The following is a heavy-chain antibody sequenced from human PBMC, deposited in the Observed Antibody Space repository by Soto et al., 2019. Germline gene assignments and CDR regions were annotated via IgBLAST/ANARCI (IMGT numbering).Heavy chain of an antibody. CDR1: GFTFSIYA. CDR2: ITDSGFST. D-gene: IGHD6-13*01. J-gene: IGHJ5*02. V-gene: IGHV3-23*01. Sequence: GGSLRLSCAASGFTFSIYAMSWVRHAPRKGLEWVSAITDSGFSTFYSDSVKGRFTISRDNSKNTLFLQMNSLRVEDTAVYYCAKELGRAATEPFDPWGQGTLVTVSS. CDR3: AKELGRAATEPFDP.